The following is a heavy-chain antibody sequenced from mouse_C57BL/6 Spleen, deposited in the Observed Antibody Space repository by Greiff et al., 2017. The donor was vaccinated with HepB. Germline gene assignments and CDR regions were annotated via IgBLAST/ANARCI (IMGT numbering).Heavy chain of an antibody. CDR3: TRDGQLRLRAWFAY. D-gene: IGHD3-2*02. Sequence: EVHLVESGEGLVKPGGSLKLSCAASGFTFSSYAMSWVRQTPEKRLEWVAYISSGGDYIYYADTVKGRFTISRDNARNTLYLQMSSLKSEDTAMYYCTRDGQLRLRAWFAYWGQGTLVTVSA. V-gene: IGHV5-9-1*02. J-gene: IGHJ3*01. CDR1: GFTFSSYA. CDR2: ISSGGDYI.